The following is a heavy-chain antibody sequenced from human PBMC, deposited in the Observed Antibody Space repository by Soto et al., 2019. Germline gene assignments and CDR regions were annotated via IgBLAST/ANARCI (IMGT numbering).Heavy chain of an antibody. D-gene: IGHD3-10*01. Sequence: SVKVSCKASGFTFTSSAVQWVRQARGQRLEWIGWIVVGSGNTNYAQKFQERVTITRDMSTSTAYMELSSLRSEDTAVYYCAAFRNMVRDDYYYYGMDVWGQGTTVTVSS. J-gene: IGHJ6*02. CDR3: AAFRNMVRDDYYYYGMDV. CDR2: IVVGSGNT. V-gene: IGHV1-58*01. CDR1: GFTFTSSA.